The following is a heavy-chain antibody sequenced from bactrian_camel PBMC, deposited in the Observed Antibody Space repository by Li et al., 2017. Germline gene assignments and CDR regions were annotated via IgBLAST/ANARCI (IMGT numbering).Heavy chain of an antibody. CDR1: GPTNILSR. CDR2: IDSRGTT. CDR3: AASTRGYRAGMADILSQYRYNN. V-gene: IGHV3S53*01. J-gene: IGHJ4*01. D-gene: IGHD5*01. Sequence: HVQLVESGGGSVQAGGSLRLTCAPSGPTNILSRLAWFRQAPGKEREGVAGIDSRGTTTYAPSVKGRFTIAKDNTKDTLYLQMNSLKPEDTAMYTCAASTRGYRAGMADILSQYRYNNWGQGTQVTVS.